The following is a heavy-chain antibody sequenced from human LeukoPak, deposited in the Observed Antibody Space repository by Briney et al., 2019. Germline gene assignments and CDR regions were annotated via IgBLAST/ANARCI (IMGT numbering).Heavy chain of an antibody. CDR2: IYPRDSDT. D-gene: IGHD3-10*01. V-gene: IGHV5-51*01. CDR1: GYTFTHQW. Sequence: RGESLKISCKASGYTFTHQWIGWVRQKSGSGLEWMGIIYPRDSDTRYSPSFQGHVSISADTSINTAYLEWSRLEASDTAINYCARHSDVIGAIWGQGTLVTVSS. CDR3: ARHSDVIGAI. J-gene: IGHJ4*02.